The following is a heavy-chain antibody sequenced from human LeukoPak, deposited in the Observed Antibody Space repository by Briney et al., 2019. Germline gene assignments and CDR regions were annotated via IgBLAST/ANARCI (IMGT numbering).Heavy chain of an antibody. CDR2: TYYRSKWYY. Sequence: SQTLSLTFDISGDTVSSNSAAWNWIRPSPSRGLEWLGRTYYRSKWYYDYAVSVKSRITISPDTTKNQFSLLLNSVTADDTAVYYRARGFALDFWGQGTMVTVSS. J-gene: IGHJ3*01. V-gene: IGHV6-1*01. CDR1: GDTVSSNSAA. CDR3: ARGFALDF.